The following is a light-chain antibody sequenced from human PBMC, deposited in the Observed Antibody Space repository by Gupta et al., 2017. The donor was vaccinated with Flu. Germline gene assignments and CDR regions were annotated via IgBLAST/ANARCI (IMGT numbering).Light chain of an antibody. V-gene: IGKV1-5*03. CDR3: QQYNSYWS. CDR1: QSVSSH. Sequence: SPSTLAASVGERVTIPCRASQSVSSHLTWYQQKPGKAPTMLIYKTSTLENGVPSRFSGSGSGTEFTLTISSLQPDDFATYYCQQYNSYWSFGQGTKVEIK. CDR2: KTS. J-gene: IGKJ1*01.